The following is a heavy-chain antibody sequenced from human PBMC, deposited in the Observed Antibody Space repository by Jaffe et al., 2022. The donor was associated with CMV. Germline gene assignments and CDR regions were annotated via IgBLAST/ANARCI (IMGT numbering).Heavy chain of an antibody. CDR3: ARDGVVVMPAAIRTHYYGMDV. V-gene: IGHV1-18*01. D-gene: IGHD2-2*02. Sequence: QAQLVQSGAEVKKPGASVKVSCRTAGYTFSNYEISWVRQAPGQGLEWMGRVSSYSGKTDYRHEFYGRVAMTIDTSTTTAYMELKNLRSDDTAVYFCARDGVVVMPAAIRTHYYGMDVWGQGTTVIVSS. CDR1: GYTFSNYE. J-gene: IGHJ6*02. CDR2: VSSYSGKT.